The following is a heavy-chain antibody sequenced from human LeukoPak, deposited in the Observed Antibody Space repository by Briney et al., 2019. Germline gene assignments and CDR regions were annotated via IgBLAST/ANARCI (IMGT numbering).Heavy chain of an antibody. CDR3: ARVRAVRGVTYNWFDP. D-gene: IGHD3-10*01. J-gene: IGHJ5*02. V-gene: IGHV1-18*01. CDR1: GYTFISYG. CDR2: ISAYNGNT. Sequence: GASVKVSCKASGYTFISYGLSWVRQAPGQGLEWMGWISAYNGNTNYAQQLQGRVTMTTDTSTSTAYMELRSLRSDDTAVYYCARVRAVRGVTYNWFDPWGQGTLVTVSS.